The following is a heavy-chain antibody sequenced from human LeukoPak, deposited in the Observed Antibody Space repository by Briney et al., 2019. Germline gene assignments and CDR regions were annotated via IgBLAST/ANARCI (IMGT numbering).Heavy chain of an antibody. CDR1: GFTSSSYA. CDR3: ARDPLPDADY. Sequence: GGSLRLSCAASGFTSSSYALNWVRQAPGKGLEWVSSISSSSSSYIYYADSVKGRFTISRDNAKNSLYLQMNSLRAEDTAVYYCARDPLPDADYWGQGTLVTVSS. J-gene: IGHJ4*02. V-gene: IGHV3-21*01. CDR2: ISSSSSSYI.